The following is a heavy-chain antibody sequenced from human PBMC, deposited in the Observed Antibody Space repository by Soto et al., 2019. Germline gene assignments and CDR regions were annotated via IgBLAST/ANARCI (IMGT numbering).Heavy chain of an antibody. CDR3: ARDLNYWSLLIDH. CDR2: LWSDGIKT. CDR1: GFTFSSYG. J-gene: IGHJ4*02. D-gene: IGHD2-8*02. Sequence: PGGSLRLSCAASGFTFSSYGMHWVRQAPGKGLEWVAGLWSDGIKTSYTDSVKGRFTISRDTSKNMLYLQMNSLGAEDTAVYYCARDLNYWSLLIDHWGQGTLVTVSS. V-gene: IGHV3-33*08.